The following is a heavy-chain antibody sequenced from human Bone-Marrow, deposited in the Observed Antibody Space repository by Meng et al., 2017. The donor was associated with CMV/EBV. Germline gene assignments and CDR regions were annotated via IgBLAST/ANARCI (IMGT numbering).Heavy chain of an antibody. CDR2: IKQDGSEK. D-gene: IGHD5-24*01. J-gene: IGHJ4*02. V-gene: IGHV3-7*01. CDR3: ASHNLGYRD. CDR1: GFTFSTYW. Sequence: GESLKISCAGSGFTFSTYWMSWVRQAPGKGLEWVANIKQDGSEKYYVDSVKGRFTISRDNAKNSLYLQMNSLRAEDTAVYYCASHNLGYRDWGQGTLVTVSS.